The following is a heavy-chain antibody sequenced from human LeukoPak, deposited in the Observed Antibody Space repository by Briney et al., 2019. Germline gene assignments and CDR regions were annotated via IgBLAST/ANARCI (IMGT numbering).Heavy chain of an antibody. CDR1: VYTLTVYY. V-gene: IGHV1-2*02. Sequence: ASVKVSCTPSVYTLTVYYAHWLRQAPGQGLEWMGWINPNSGGTKYAQKFQGRVTMTRDTSISTAYMELSRLRSDDPAVYYCEGEEEELEGAFDICGGGEMVTVSS. J-gene: IGHJ3*02. D-gene: IGHD1-26*01. CDR2: INPNSGGT. CDR3: EGEEEELEGAFDI.